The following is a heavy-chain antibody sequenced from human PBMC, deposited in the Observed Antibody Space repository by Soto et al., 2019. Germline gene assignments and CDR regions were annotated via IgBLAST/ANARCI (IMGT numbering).Heavy chain of an antibody. J-gene: IGHJ4*02. CDR1: GYTFTTYA. V-gene: IGHV1-3*01. Sequence: ASVKVSCKASGYTFTTYAMHWVRQAPGQRLEWMGWINAGNGNTKYSQNFQGRVTFTRDTSANTAYMELTSLISEDTTVYYCARPKDYDDCLDSSGQGTLFTVSS. CDR3: ARPKDYDDCLDS. D-gene: IGHD3-22*01. CDR2: INAGNGNT.